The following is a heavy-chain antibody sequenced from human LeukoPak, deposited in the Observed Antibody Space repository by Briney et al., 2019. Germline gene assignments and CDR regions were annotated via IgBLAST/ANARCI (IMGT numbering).Heavy chain of an antibody. D-gene: IGHD2-21*01. CDR3: ARADRLDGGPYLIGP. J-gene: IGHJ5*02. Sequence: ASVKVSCKTSGYSFTDYYMHWVRQAPGQGLEWMGWIDPNSGGTSSAQRFQGRVTMTRDTSITTVYMEVSWLTSDDTAIYYCARADRLDGGPYLIGPWGQGTLVTVSS. CDR1: GYSFTDYY. CDR2: IDPNSGGT. V-gene: IGHV1-2*02.